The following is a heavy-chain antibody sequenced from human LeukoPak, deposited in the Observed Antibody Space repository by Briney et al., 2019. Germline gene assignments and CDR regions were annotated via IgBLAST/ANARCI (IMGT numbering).Heavy chain of an antibody. CDR1: GFTFTSYG. J-gene: IGHJ4*02. V-gene: IGHV3-30*02. Sequence: GGSLRLSCAASGFTFTSYGMHWVRQAPGKGLEWVAVIWYDGINKYYADSVKGRFTISRDNSKNTLDLQMNSLRADDTAVYYCAKHSSGITVAGTIQYWGQGTLVTVSS. CDR2: IWYDGINK. D-gene: IGHD6-19*01. CDR3: AKHSSGITVAGTIQY.